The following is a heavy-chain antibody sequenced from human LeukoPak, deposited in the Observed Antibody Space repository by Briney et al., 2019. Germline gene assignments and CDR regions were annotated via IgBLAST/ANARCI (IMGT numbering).Heavy chain of an antibody. Sequence: PGRSLRLCCAASGFTFSSYAMHWVRQAPGKGLEWVAVTSKDGNNKYYADSVKGRFTISRDNSKDTPYLQMNSLRVEDTALYYCAKDAYYSSGTYADYWGQGTLVTVSS. D-gene: IGHD3-10*01. CDR3: AKDAYYSSGTYADY. CDR1: GFTFSSYA. V-gene: IGHV3-30*18. J-gene: IGHJ4*02. CDR2: TSKDGNNK.